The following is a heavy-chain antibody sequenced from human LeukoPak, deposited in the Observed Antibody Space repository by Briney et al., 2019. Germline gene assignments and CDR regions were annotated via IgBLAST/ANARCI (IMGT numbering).Heavy chain of an antibody. J-gene: IGHJ4*02. D-gene: IGHD4-17*01. CDR2: ISGGYT. V-gene: IGHV3-23*01. CDR3: AKDLTVTTIGYFDY. Sequence: GGSLRLSCAAPGFTFSNYAMSWVRQAPGKGLEWVSSISGGYTYYGDSVKGRFTISRDNSKNTLYLQMNSLRAEDTAVYYCAKDLTVTTIGYFDYWGQGALVTVSS. CDR1: GFTFSNYA.